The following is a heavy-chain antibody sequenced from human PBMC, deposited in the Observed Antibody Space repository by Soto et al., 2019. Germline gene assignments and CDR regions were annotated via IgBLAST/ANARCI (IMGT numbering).Heavy chain of an antibody. V-gene: IGHV3-7*01. D-gene: IGHD2-2*01. J-gene: IGHJ5*02. Sequence: GGFLRLSCAASGLTFSSHWMIWIRQAPGKGLEWVANIKQDGSEKYYVDSVKGRSTISRDNAKNSLYLQMNSLRAEDTAVYYCARDWRYCSSTSCYENWFDPWGQGTLVTVSS. CDR1: GLTFSSHW. CDR2: IKQDGSEK. CDR3: ARDWRYCSSTSCYENWFDP.